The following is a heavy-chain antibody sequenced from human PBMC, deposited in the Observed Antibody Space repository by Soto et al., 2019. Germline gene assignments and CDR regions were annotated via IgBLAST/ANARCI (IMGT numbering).Heavy chain of an antibody. CDR2: ISSSSSYI. CDR3: ARVPSSSYHYFDY. J-gene: IGHJ4*02. V-gene: IGHV3-21*01. Sequence: GGSLRLSCAASGFTFSSYAMSWVRQAPGKGLEWVSSISSSSSYIYYADSVKGRFTISRDNSKNTLYLQMNSLRAEDTAVYYCARVPSSSYHYFDYWGQGTLVTVSS. CDR1: GFTFSSYA. D-gene: IGHD6-13*01.